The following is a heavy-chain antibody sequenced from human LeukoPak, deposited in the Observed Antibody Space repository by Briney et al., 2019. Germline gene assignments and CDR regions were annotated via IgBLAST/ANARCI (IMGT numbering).Heavy chain of an antibody. CDR2: IFYSGTT. V-gene: IGHV4-39*01. CDR3: ARWFVAGNYGLRFDD. Sequence: PSETLSLTCTVSGGSISSSGYYWGWIRQPPGKGLEWIGNIFYSGTTYYNPFLKRRVTVSVDTSKNQFSLKVNSVTAADTAVYYCARWFVAGNYGLRFDDWGQGTLVTVSS. CDR1: GGSISSSGYY. D-gene: IGHD1-7*01. J-gene: IGHJ4*02.